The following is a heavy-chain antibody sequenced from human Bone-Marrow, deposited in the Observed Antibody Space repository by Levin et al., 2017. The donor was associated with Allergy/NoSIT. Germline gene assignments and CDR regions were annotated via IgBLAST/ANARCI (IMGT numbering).Heavy chain of an antibody. D-gene: IGHD3-22*01. Sequence: GGSLRLSCAASGFSVSSNYMSWVRQAPGKGLEWVSVIYSGGTTYYADSVKGRFTISRDNSKNTLYLQMNSLRAEDTAVYYCARDRWGRGYIDYWGQGTLVTVSS. V-gene: IGHV3-53*01. CDR2: IYSGGTT. CDR1: GFSVSSNY. CDR3: ARDRWGRGYIDY. J-gene: IGHJ4*02.